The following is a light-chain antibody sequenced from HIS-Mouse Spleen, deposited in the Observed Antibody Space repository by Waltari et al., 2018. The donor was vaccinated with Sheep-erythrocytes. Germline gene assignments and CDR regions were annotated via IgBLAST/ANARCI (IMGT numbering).Light chain of an antibody. CDR1: SSDVCGYNY. J-gene: IGLJ1*01. V-gene: IGLV2-11*01. CDR2: DVS. CDR3: CSYAGSYNHV. Sequence: QSALTQPRSVSGSPGQSVTISCTGTSSDVCGYNYVSWYQQHPGKAPKLMISDVSKRPSGVPDRFSGSKSGNTASLTSSGLQAEDEADYYCCSYAGSYNHVFATGTKVTVL.